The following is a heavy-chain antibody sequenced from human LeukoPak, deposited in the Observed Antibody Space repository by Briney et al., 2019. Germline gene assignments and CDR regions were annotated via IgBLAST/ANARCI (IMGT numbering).Heavy chain of an antibody. CDR3: ARGPERTGVGTRYYYDMDV. CDR2: ISYDGSNK. V-gene: IGHV3-30-3*01. J-gene: IGHJ6*02. CDR1: GFTFSAYA. Sequence: GGSLRLSCSASGFTFSAYAMHWVRQAPGKGLEWVAVISYDGSNKYYADSVKGRFTISRDNSKNTLYLQMNSLRAEDTAVYYCARGPERTGVGTRYYYDMDVWGQGTTVTVSS. D-gene: IGHD2-8*01.